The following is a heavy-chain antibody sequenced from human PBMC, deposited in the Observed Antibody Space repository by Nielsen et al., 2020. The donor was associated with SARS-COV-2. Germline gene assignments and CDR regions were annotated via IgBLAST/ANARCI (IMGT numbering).Heavy chain of an antibody. Sequence: GESLKISCVASGFTFSGSAMHWVRQAPGKGLEWVAIIWYDGSDKYYADSVKGRFTVSRDNSKNTVFLQINSLRAEDTAVYYCARDLEAANQWLVTDYWGQRTLVTVSS. J-gene: IGHJ4*02. D-gene: IGHD6-19*01. V-gene: IGHV3-33*08. CDR2: IWYDGSDK. CDR3: ARDLEAANQWLVTDY. CDR1: GFTFSGSA.